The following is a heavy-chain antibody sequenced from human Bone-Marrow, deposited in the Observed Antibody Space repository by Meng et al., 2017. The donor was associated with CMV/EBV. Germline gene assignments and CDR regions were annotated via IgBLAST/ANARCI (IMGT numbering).Heavy chain of an antibody. J-gene: IGHJ4*02. CDR3: ARGGEAFFDYVSGTYRATHFDF. CDR1: SFY. V-gene: IGHV4-31*02. Sequence: SFYWSWIRQHPGKSLEWIEYIYDSGGTYYSPCLESRVTISLDTSKDQFSLKLTSVTAADTAVYYCARGGEAFFDYVSGTYRATHFDFWGPGTLVTVSS. D-gene: IGHD3-16*02. CDR2: IYDSGGT.